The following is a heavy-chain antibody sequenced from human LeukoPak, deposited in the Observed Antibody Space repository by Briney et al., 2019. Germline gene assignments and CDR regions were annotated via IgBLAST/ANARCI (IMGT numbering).Heavy chain of an antibody. CDR1: GFTFSDHY. V-gene: IGHV3-72*01. CDR3: ARNLDSSNY. J-gene: IGHJ4*01. D-gene: IGHD3-22*01. Sequence: GGSLRLSCAVSGFTFSDHYMDWVRQAPGKGLEWVARSRNKANSYSTEYAASVQGRFTVSRDDSSLYLEMNSLKIEDTAVYFCARNLDSSNYWGQEPWSPSPQ. CDR2: SRNKANSYST.